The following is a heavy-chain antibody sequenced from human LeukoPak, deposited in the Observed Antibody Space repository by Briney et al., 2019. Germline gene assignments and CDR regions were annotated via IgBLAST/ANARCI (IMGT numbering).Heavy chain of an antibody. D-gene: IGHD1-26*01. Sequence: PSETLSLTCTVSGGSISSYYWSWIRQPAGKGLEWIGRIYTSGSTNYNPSLKSRVTMSVDTSKNQFSLKLSSVTAADTAVYYCAKDGHSGSYNWFDPWGQGTLVTVSS. CDR2: IYTSGST. CDR1: GGSISSYY. V-gene: IGHV4-4*07. CDR3: AKDGHSGSYNWFDP. J-gene: IGHJ5*02.